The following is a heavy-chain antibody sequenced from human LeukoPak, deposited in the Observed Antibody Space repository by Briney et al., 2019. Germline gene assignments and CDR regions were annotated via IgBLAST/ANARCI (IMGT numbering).Heavy chain of an antibody. V-gene: IGHV1-46*01. J-gene: IGHJ4*02. CDR1: GYTFTSYY. CDR2: INPSGGST. CDR3: ARGPGGYEF. D-gene: IGHD5-18*01. Sequence: ASVRVFCKASGYTFTSYYMHWVRQAPGQGLEWMGIINPSGGSTSYAQKFQGRVTMTRDTSTRTVYMELSSLRSEDRAVYYCARGPGGYEFWGQGTLVTVSS.